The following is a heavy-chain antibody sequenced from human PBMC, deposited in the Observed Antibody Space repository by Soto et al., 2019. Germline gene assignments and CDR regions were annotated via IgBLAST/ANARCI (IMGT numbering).Heavy chain of an antibody. Sequence: SETLSLTCTVSGGSISSFSWSWIRQPPGKGLEWIGYIYFSGSTNYNPSLKSRVSISVDTSKNQFSLNLSSVTAADTAVYFCARYSSNWFQTEGMDVWGQGTTVTSP. CDR2: IYFSGST. V-gene: IGHV4-59*01. CDR3: ARYSSNWFQTEGMDV. D-gene: IGHD6-13*01. CDR1: GGSISSFS. J-gene: IGHJ6*02.